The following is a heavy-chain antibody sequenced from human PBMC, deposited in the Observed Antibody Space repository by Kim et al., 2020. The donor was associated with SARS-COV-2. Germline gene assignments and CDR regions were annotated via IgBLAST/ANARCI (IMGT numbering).Heavy chain of an antibody. Sequence: GGSLRLSCAASGFTFDDYAMHWVRQAPGKGLEWVSGISWNSGSIGYADSVKGRFTISRDNAQNSLYLQMNSLRAEDTALYYCAKDKGSSWYSIYYYYYMDVWGKGTTVTVSS. CDR3: AKDKGSSWYSIYYYYYMDV. CDR2: ISWNSGSI. CDR1: GFTFDDYA. J-gene: IGHJ6*03. V-gene: IGHV3-9*01. D-gene: IGHD6-13*01.